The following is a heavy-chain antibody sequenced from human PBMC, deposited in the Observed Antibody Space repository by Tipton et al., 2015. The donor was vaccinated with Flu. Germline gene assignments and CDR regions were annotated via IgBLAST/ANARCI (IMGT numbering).Heavy chain of an antibody. J-gene: IGHJ4*02. Sequence: QLVQSGAEVKKPGESLRISCKDPGPTLPSYWIAWVRQMPGKGLESMGIIYPADSETTYSPSFQGRVTISADKSTNTAYLQWSSPKPSDSAMYYCARSSTAAPGTDFRSWGQGTLVTVTS. CDR2: IYPADSET. D-gene: IGHD6-13*01. CDR1: GPTLPSYW. V-gene: IGHV5-51*01. CDR3: ARSSTAAPGTDFRS.